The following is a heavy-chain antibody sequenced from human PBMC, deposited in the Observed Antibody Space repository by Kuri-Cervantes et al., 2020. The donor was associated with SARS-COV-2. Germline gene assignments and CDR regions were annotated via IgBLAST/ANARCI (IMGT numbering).Heavy chain of an antibody. Sequence: GSLRLSCTVSGGSISSHYWSWIRQPPGKGLEWIGYIYYSGSTNYNPSLKSRVTISVDTSKNQFSLKLSSVTAADTAVYYCARDLAPVAGTTSDNWGQGTLVTVSS. CDR2: IYYSGST. J-gene: IGHJ4*02. V-gene: IGHV4-59*11. CDR3: ARDLAPVAGTTSDN. D-gene: IGHD6-19*01. CDR1: GGSISSHY.